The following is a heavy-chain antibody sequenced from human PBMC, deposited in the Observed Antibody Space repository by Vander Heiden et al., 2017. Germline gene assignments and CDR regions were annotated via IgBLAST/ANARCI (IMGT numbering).Heavy chain of an antibody. J-gene: IGHJ4*02. CDR1: GFTFSMGW. CDR2: IKSRKDGGTT. D-gene: IGHD6-6*01. CDR3: TTDRGIGPRPLFDS. V-gene: IGHV3-15*01. Sequence: EVQLVESGGGLVEPGGSLTLSCAISGFTFSMGWMSWVRQTSAKGLEWVGRIKSRKDGGTTDYAAPVTGRFTISRDDSQNMLYLRMNGLKTEDTALYYCTTDRGIGPRPLFDSWGQGIPVTVSS.